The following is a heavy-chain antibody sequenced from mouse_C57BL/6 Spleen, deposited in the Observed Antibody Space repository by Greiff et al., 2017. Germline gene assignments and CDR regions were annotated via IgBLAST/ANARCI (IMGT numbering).Heavy chain of an antibody. Sequence: EVQLVESGGGLVQPKGSLKLSCAASGFSFNTYAMNWVRQAPGKGLEWVARIRSKSNNYATYYADSVKDRFTISRDDSESMLYLQMNNLKTEDTAMYYCVRTYYTIYYAMDYWGQGTSVTVSS. CDR1: GFSFNTYA. CDR2: IRSKSNNYAT. J-gene: IGHJ4*01. CDR3: VRTYYTIYYAMDY. D-gene: IGHD2-12*01. V-gene: IGHV10-1*01.